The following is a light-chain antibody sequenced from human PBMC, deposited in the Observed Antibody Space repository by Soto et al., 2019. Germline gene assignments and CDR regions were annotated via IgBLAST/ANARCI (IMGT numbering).Light chain of an antibody. CDR1: SSDVAGYNF. Sequence: QSALTQPRSVSGSPGQSVTISCTGTSSDVAGYNFVSWYQQHPGKAPKLMIYDVSKRPSGVPDRFSGSKSGYTASLTISGLQAEDEADYYCCSYAGSYNYVFGTGTKLIVL. CDR2: DVS. V-gene: IGLV2-11*01. CDR3: CSYAGSYNYV. J-gene: IGLJ1*01.